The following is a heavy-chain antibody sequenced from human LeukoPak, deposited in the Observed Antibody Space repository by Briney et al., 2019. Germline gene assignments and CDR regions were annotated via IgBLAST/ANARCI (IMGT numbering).Heavy chain of an antibody. Sequence: GGSLRLSCAAFGFTFSSYWMHWVRQAPGKGLVWVSRINSDGSSTSYADSVKGRFTISRDNAKNTLYLQMNSLRAEDTAVYYCAKGGVAATGFDYWGQGTLVTVSS. CDR1: GFTFSSYW. J-gene: IGHJ4*02. CDR2: INSDGSST. D-gene: IGHD2-15*01. CDR3: AKGGVAATGFDY. V-gene: IGHV3-74*01.